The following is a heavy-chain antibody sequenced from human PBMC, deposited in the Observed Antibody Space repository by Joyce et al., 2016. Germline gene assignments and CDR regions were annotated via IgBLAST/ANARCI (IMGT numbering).Heavy chain of an antibody. J-gene: IGHJ6*02. D-gene: IGHD6-6*01. Sequence: EVQLLESGGALVQPGGSLRLSCAASGFTFTNYAMSWVRQAPGRGLEWVSIISSSGGTTHYADSVKGRFTISRDNSKNTLNLQVNSLRAEDTAIYYCAKGPRIAARPNYYYYGMDVRGQGTTVTVSS. V-gene: IGHV3-23*01. CDR1: GFTFTNYA. CDR2: ISSSGGTT. CDR3: AKGPRIAARPNYYYYGMDV.